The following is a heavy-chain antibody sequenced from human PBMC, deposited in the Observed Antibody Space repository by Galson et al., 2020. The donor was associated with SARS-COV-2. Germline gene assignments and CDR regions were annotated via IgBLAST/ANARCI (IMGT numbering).Heavy chain of an antibody. V-gene: IGHV3-21*01. CDR3: AREASWAMFGMDV. D-gene: IGHD1-26*01. Sequence: GESLKISCAVSGFTFNSYSMSWVRQAPGKGLEWVSSISSNSEYIYNVDSVKGRFTISRDNVKNSLYLQMNSLRAEDTAVYYCAREASWAMFGMDVWGQGTTVTVSS. CDR1: GFTFNSYS. CDR2: ISSNSEYI. J-gene: IGHJ6*02.